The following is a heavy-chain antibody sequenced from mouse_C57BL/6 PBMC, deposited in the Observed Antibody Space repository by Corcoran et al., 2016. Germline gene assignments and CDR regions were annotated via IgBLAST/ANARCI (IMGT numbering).Heavy chain of an antibody. Sequence: QVQLQQSGAELVKPGASVKISCKASGYAFSSYWMNWVKQRPGKGLEWIGQISPGDGDTNYNGKFKGKGTLTADKSSSTAYMQLSSLTSEDYEVYFCVRAGARQHRLQGNALDYWCQGTSVTVSS. J-gene: IGHJ4*01. CDR3: VRAGARQHRLQGNALDY. V-gene: IGHV1-80*01. D-gene: IGHD3-2*02. CDR2: ISPGDGDT. CDR1: GYAFSSYW.